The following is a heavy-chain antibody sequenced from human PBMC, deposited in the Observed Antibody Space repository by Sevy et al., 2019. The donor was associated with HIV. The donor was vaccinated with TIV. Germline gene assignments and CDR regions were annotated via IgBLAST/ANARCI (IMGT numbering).Heavy chain of an antibody. Sequence: GGSLRLSCAAFGFTFTNAWMSWVRQAPGKGLEWVGRIKSKTDGGTTDYAAPVKGRFTISRDDSKNTLYLHMNSLKTVDTAVYYCTLEVLYCSGGSCYSEGFDSWGQGTLVTVSS. D-gene: IGHD2-15*01. V-gene: IGHV3-15*01. J-gene: IGHJ4*02. CDR1: GFTFTNAW. CDR3: TLEVLYCSGGSCYSEGFDS. CDR2: IKSKTDGGTT.